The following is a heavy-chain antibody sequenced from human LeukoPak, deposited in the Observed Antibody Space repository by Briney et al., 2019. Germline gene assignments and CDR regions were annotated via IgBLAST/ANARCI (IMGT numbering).Heavy chain of an antibody. V-gene: IGHV4-30-4*08. CDR2: IYYSGST. D-gene: IGHD3/OR15-3a*01. CDR3: ARESLAMDWYFDY. CDR1: GGSISSGDYY. Sequence: SQTLSLTCTVSGGSISSGDYYWSWIRQPPGKGLEWIGYIYYSGSTYYNPSLKSRVTISVDTSKNQFSLKLSSVTAADTAVYYCARESLAMDWYFDYWGQGTLVTVSS. J-gene: IGHJ4*02.